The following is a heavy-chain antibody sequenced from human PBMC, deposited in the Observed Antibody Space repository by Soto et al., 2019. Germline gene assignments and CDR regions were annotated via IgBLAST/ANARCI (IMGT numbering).Heavy chain of an antibody. Sequence: QVQLQESGPGLVEPSQTLSLTCTVSGGSISSGDYYWSWIRQPPGKGLEWIGYIYYSGSTYYNPSLKSRVTRSVDTSKNQFSLKLSSVTAADTAVYYCARVQGGGGAMVHNYWGQGNLVTVSS. D-gene: IGHD5-18*01. J-gene: IGHJ4*02. CDR2: IYYSGST. CDR3: ARVQGGGGAMVHNY. CDR1: GGSISSGDYY. V-gene: IGHV4-30-4*01.